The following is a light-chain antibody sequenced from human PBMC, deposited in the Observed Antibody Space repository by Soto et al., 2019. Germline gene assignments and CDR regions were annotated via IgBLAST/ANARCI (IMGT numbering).Light chain of an antibody. Sequence: LPQSPGTLSSSGWEIATLSWRASQTVRNNYLAWYQQRPGQAPKLLIYDASRRATGIPYRFSGGGSGTDFTLTISRLEPEDFAVYYCQQFSSHPLTFGGGTKVDIK. CDR2: DAS. CDR1: QTVRNNY. CDR3: QQFSSHPLT. J-gene: IGKJ4*01. V-gene: IGKV3-20*01.